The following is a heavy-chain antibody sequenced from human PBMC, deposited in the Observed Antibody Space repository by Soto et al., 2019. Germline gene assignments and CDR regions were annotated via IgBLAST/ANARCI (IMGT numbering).Heavy chain of an antibody. J-gene: IGHJ6*02. CDR2: IIPIFGTA. CDR1: GGTFSSYA. D-gene: IGHD3-10*01. V-gene: IGHV1-69*13. CDR3: ARDDGFGDPYYYYYGMDV. Sequence: SVKVSCKASGGTFSSYAISWVRQAPGQGLEWMGGIIPIFGTANYAQKFQGRVTITADESTSTAYMELSSLRSEDTAVYYCARDDGFGDPYYYYYGMDVWGQGTTVTVSS.